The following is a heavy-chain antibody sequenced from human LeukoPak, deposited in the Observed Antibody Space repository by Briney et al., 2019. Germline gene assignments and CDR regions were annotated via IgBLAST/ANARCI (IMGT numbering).Heavy chain of an antibody. V-gene: IGHV1-24*01. CDR3: ATEVDYYDSSGYYYFDY. D-gene: IGHD3-22*01. J-gene: IGHJ4*02. CDR1: GGTFSSYA. Sequence: TSVKVSCKASGGTFSSYAISWVRQAPGKGLEWMGGFDPEDGETIYAQKFQGRVTMTEDTSTDTAYMELSSLRSEDTAVYYCATEVDYYDSSGYYYFDYWGQGTLVTVSS. CDR2: FDPEDGET.